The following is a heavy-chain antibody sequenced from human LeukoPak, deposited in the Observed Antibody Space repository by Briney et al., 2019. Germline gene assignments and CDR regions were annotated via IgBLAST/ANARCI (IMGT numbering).Heavy chain of an antibody. CDR3: ARDAPTFYGSGSYLDY. CDR2: IKQDGSEK. Sequence: GGPLRLSCAASGFTFSSYWMSWVRQAPGKGLEWVANIKQDGSEKYYVDSVKGRFTISRDNAKNSLYLQMNSLRAEDTAVYYCARDAPTFYGSGSYLDYWGQGTLVTVSS. V-gene: IGHV3-7*05. D-gene: IGHD3-10*01. CDR1: GFTFSSYW. J-gene: IGHJ4*02.